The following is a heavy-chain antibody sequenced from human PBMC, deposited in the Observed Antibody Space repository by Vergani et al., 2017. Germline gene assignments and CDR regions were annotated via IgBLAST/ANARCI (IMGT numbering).Heavy chain of an antibody. V-gene: IGHV1-69*13. CDR2: IIPIFGTA. CDR3: AXGFDTGYCSGGSCRGYYYYMDV. J-gene: IGHJ6*03. D-gene: IGHD2-15*01. CDR1: GGTFSSYA. Sequence: QVQLVQSGAEVKKPGSSVKVSCKASGGTFSSYAISWVRQAPGQGLEWMGGIIPIFGTANYAQKFQGRVTITADESTSTAYMELSSLRSEDTAVYYCAXGFDTGYCSGGSCRGYYYYMDVWGKGTTVTVSS.